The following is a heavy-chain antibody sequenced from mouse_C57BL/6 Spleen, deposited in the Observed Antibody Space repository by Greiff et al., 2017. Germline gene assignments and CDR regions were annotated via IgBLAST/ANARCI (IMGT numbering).Heavy chain of an antibody. J-gene: IGHJ3*01. Sequence: VQLQQSGAELVKPGASVKLSCKASGYTFTSYWMHWVKQRPGQGLEWIGMIHPNSGSTNYNEKFKSKATLTVDKSSSTAYMQLSSLTSEDSAVYYCAAITTVVATRAYWGQGTLVTVSA. CDR2: IHPNSGST. CDR3: AAITTVVATRAY. V-gene: IGHV1-64*01. CDR1: GYTFTSYW. D-gene: IGHD1-1*01.